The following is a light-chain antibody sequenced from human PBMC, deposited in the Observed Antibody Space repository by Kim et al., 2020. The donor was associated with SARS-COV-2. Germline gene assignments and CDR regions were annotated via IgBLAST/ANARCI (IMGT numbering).Light chain of an antibody. CDR3: NSRDNTANHLI. CDR1: GLRNYI. Sequence: VQTLRITGQGDGLRNYIATWYQQKPGQAPVLVFFGKDNRPSGIPDRFSGSRSGSTASLTITEAQAEDEADYYCNSRDNTANHLIFGGGTQLTVL. J-gene: IGLJ2*01. CDR2: GKD. V-gene: IGLV3-19*01.